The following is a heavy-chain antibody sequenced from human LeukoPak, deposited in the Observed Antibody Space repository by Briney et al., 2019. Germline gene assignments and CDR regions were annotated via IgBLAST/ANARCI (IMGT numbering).Heavy chain of an antibody. CDR3: ARPYYYDSRIDP. CDR2: MYSSGST. J-gene: IGHJ5*02. V-gene: IGHV4-30-4*01. CDR1: GGSISSGDYY. D-gene: IGHD3-22*01. Sequence: SEALSLTCTVSGGSISSGDYYWSWGRQPPGKGLGWIAYMYSSGSTYYNPSLKSRVTMSADTSKNQLSLKLSSVTAADTAVYYCARPYYYDSRIDPWGQGILVTVSS.